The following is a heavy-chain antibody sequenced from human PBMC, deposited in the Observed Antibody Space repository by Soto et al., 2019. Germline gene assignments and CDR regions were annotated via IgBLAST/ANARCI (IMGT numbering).Heavy chain of an antibody. D-gene: IGHD6-25*01. CDR1: GYTFSNYG. CDR3: ESDPPGEAAAMLDL. Sequence: QVQLVQSGAEVKKPGASVKVSCKASGYTFSNYGISWVRQAPGQGLEWMGWISDYNGNIKFAQKVQGRVTMTTDTSKSTAYMEPRGLRSDAPDVYYCESDPPGEAAAMLDLWGQGTLVPVSS. CDR2: ISDYNGNI. J-gene: IGHJ5*02. V-gene: IGHV1-18*01.